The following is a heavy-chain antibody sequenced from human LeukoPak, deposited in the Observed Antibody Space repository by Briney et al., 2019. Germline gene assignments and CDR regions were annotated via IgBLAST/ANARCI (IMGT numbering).Heavy chain of an antibody. CDR3: ARHPSSSGNYRSSFDY. CDR1: GFTFSIYT. Sequence: GGSLRLSCAASGFTFSIYTMNWVRQAPGKGLEWVSYISSSSSTIYYADSVKGRFAISRDNANNSLYLQMNSLRAEDTAVYYCARHPSSSGNYRSSFDYWGQGTLVTVSS. D-gene: IGHD3-10*01. V-gene: IGHV3-48*01. CDR2: ISSSSSTI. J-gene: IGHJ4*02.